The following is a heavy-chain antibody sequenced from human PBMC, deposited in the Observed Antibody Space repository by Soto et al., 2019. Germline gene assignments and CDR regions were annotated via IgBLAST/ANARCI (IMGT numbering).Heavy chain of an antibody. Sequence: QVQLVQSGAEVKEPGASVKVSCRASGYTFGSYDINWVRQAAGQGLELLGWANPSSGNTGYAQKFHGRVTMTRDTSITTAYMELSSLRSEDTAVYCWARSPACGTCYTDLDLWGQGPLVTVSS. CDR2: ANPSSGNT. CDR1: GYTFGSYD. D-gene: IGHD2-2*02. J-gene: IGHJ4*02. CDR3: ARSPACGTCYTDLDL. V-gene: IGHV1-8*01.